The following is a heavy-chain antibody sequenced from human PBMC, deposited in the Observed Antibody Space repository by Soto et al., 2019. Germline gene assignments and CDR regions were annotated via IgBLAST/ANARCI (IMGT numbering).Heavy chain of an antibody. J-gene: IGHJ4*02. CDR2: VRYNASP. V-gene: IGHV4-30-4*01. CDR3: GRDVDDDFWSAWNY. Sequence: QVQLQESGPGLVKPSQTLSLICTVSGGSISSGDYYWSWIRQPPGKGLEWIGYVRYNASPHYNPSLKSRVKISNDTSKNQSSLAAPSVTDADMAVYYCGRDVDDDFWSAWNYWGKGPMVTVAS. D-gene: IGHD3-3*01. CDR1: GGSISSGDYY.